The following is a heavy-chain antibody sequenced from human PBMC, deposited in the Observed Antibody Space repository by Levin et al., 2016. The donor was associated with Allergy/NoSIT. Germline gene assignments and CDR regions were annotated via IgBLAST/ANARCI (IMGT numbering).Heavy chain of an antibody. J-gene: IGHJ5*02. D-gene: IGHD4-17*01. CDR3: ARAGQGYGDSGRDLGWAEP. CDR1: GGTFIDYG. CDR2: IIPVLNIT. Sequence: SVKVSCKASGGTFIDYGISWVRQAPGQGLEWIGGIIPVLNITTYAQRFQGRVTISADMSSTTAYMALSSLTPGDSALYYCARAGQGYGDSGRDLGWAEPWGQGTLVTVSS. V-gene: IGHV1-69*10.